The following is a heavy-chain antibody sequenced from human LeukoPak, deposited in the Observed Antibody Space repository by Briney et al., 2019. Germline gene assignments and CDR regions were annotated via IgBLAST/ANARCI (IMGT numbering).Heavy chain of an antibody. CDR3: ARERMVRGVYNWFDP. D-gene: IGHD3-10*01. CDR2: INPNSGGT. Sequence: ASVKVSCKAPGYTFTGYYMHWVRQAPGQGLEWMGRINPNSGGTNYAQKFQGRVTMTRDTSISTAYMELSRLRSDDTAVYYCARERMVRGVYNWFDPWGQGTLVTVSS. V-gene: IGHV1-2*06. CDR1: GYTFTGYY. J-gene: IGHJ5*02.